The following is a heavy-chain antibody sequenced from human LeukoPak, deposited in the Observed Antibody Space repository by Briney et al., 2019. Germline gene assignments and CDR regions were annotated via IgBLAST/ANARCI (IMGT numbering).Heavy chain of an antibody. CDR3: ARGLKYCSSTSCYEGPYYYYYYMDV. V-gene: IGHV1-18*01. J-gene: IGHJ6*03. CDR2: ISAYNGNT. Sequence: ASVKVSCKASGYTFTSYGISWVRQAPGQGLEWMGWISAYNGNTNYAQKLQGRVTMTTDTSTSTAYMELRSLRSEDTAVYYCARGLKYCSSTSCYEGPYYYYYYMDVWGKGTTVTVSS. D-gene: IGHD2-2*01. CDR1: GYTFTSYG.